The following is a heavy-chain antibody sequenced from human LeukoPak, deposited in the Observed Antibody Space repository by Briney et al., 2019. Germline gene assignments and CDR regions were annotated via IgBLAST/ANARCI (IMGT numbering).Heavy chain of an antibody. J-gene: IGHJ4*02. CDR3: ARWNNDWEFDY. CDR1: GFTVSSNY. Sequence: GGSLRLSCAASGFTVSSNYMSWVRQASGKGLEWVAHIKEDGTEEYYVDSVKGRFTISRDNAKNSLYLQMNSLRAEDTAVYYCARWNNDWEFDYWGQGTLVSVSS. V-gene: IGHV3-7*05. D-gene: IGHD1/OR15-1a*01. CDR2: IKEDGTEE.